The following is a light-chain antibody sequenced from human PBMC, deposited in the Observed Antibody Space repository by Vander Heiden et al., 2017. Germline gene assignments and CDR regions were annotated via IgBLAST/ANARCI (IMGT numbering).Light chain of an antibody. CDR2: DDS. CDR1: HIGSKS. J-gene: IGLJ2*01. CDR3: QVWHNNGDHVL. V-gene: IGLV3-21*02. Sequence: SYVLTQPPSVSVAPAQTARITCGGDHIGSKSVHWYQQRPAQAPVLVMFDDSDRPSGIPERFSGSNAGNTATLTINRGEAGDEADYYCQVWHNNGDHVLFGGGTKLTVL.